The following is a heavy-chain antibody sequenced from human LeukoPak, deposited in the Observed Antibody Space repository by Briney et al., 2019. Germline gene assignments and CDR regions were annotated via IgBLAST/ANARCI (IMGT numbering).Heavy chain of an antibody. D-gene: IGHD3-16*01. V-gene: IGHV4-34*01. CDR1: GFTFSNYG. J-gene: IGHJ6*03. CDR3: ARVKDPGGYYYYYYMDI. CDR2: INHSGST. Sequence: GSLRLSCAASGFTFSNYGMSWVRQAPGKGLEWIGEINHSGSTNYNPSLKSRVTISVDTSKNQFSLKVSSVTAADTAVYYCARVKDPGGYYYYYYMDIWGKGNTVTVSS.